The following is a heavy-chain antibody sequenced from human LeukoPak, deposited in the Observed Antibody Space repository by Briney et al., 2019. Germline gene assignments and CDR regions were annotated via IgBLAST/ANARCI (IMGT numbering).Heavy chain of an antibody. CDR3: ARDERYDSSGYPFDY. D-gene: IGHD3-22*01. J-gene: IGHJ4*02. Sequence: VKVSCKASGYTFTGYYMHWVRQAPGQGLEWMGWINPNSGGTNYAQKFQGRVTMTRDTSISTAYMDLSRLRSDDTAVYYCARDERYDSSGYPFDYWGQGTLVTVSS. V-gene: IGHV1-2*02. CDR2: INPNSGGT. CDR1: GYTFTGYY.